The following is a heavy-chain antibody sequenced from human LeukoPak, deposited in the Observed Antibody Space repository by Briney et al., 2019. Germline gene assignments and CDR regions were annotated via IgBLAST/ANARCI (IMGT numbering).Heavy chain of an antibody. CDR1: NNTLSNNG. V-gene: IGHV1-18*01. J-gene: IGHJ4*02. Sequence: ASVKVSCKASNNTLSNNGITWVRQAPGQGLEWMGWISGYNTYTTYAQKFQDRVTMTKDTSTNTAYMELRSLRSDDTAMYYCVRDRSGPFDSWGQGTLVIVSS. CDR2: ISGYNTYT. D-gene: IGHD3-10*01. CDR3: VRDRSGPFDS.